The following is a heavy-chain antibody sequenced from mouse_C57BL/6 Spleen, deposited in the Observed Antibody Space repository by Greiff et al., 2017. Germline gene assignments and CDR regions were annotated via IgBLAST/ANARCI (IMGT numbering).Heavy chain of an antibody. V-gene: IGHV5-16*01. Sequence: VQLKESEGGLVQPGSSMKLSCTASGFTFSDYYMAWVRQVPEKGLEWVANINYDGSSTYYLDSLKSRFIISRDNAKNILYLQMSSLKSEDTATYYCARDHAGYAMDYWGQGTSVTVSS. J-gene: IGHJ4*01. CDR2: INYDGSST. CDR1: GFTFSDYY. CDR3: ARDHAGYAMDY.